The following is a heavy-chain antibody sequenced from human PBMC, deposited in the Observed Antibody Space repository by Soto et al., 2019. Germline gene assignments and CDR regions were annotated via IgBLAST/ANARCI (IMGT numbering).Heavy chain of an antibody. D-gene: IGHD5-12*01. CDR3: AKGYGGYAYYFEY. CDR2: ISGSGGST. CDR1: VFTFSSYA. Sequence: HPVGSLRLSCASSVFTFSSYAMSCVRHSPGKGLEWVSAISGSGGSTYYADSVKGRFTISRDNSKNTLYLQMNSLRAEDTAVYYCAKGYGGYAYYFEYWGQGTLVNVSS. J-gene: IGHJ4*02. V-gene: IGHV3-23*01.